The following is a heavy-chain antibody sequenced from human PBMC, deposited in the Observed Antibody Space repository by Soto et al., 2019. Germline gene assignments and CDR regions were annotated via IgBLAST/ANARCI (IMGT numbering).Heavy chain of an antibody. CDR3: ARHGSN. CDR2: IYYSGIT. J-gene: IGHJ4*02. CDR1: GVTLSNSSCY. V-gene: IGHV4-39*01. Sequence: PSETMSLTCTVAGVTLSNSSCYWGWIRRPPGKGLEWIGTIYYSGITYYNPSLKSRVTISVDTSKNQFSLKLTSVTAADTAVYYCARHGSNWGQGTLVTVSS.